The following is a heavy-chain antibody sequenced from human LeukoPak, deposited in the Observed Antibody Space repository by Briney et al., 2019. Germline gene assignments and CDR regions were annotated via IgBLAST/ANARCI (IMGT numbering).Heavy chain of an antibody. CDR2: ISSSSSYI. CDR1: GFTFSSYS. D-gene: IGHD6-13*01. J-gene: IGHJ4*02. CDR3: ARGRGERIAAAGGGI. Sequence: GGSLRLSCAASGFTFSSYSMNWVRRAPGKGLEWVSSISSSSSYIYYADSVKGRFTISRDNAKNSLYLQMNSLRAEDTAVYYCARGRGERIAAAGGGIWGQGTLVTVSS. V-gene: IGHV3-21*01.